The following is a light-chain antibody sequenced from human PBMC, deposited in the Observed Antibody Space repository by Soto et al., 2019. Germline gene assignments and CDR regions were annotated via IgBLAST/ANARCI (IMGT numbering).Light chain of an antibody. CDR1: QTLYNN. CDR3: QQYNESPLT. Sequence: EIVMTQSPATLSVSPGERATLSCRASQTLYNNLAWYQQNLGQAPSLLINGASARATDSPARFSGSWSGTEFILTISGLQYEDVAIYYWQQYNESPLTFGGGTKVEIK. J-gene: IGKJ4*01. CDR2: GAS. V-gene: IGKV3-15*01.